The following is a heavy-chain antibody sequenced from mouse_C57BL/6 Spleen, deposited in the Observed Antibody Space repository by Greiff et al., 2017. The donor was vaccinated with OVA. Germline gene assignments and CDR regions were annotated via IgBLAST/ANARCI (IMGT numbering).Heavy chain of an antibody. CDR1: GFTFSDYG. CDR2: ISSGRSTI. Sequence: EVKLVESGGGLVKPGGSLKLSCAASGFTFSDYGMHWVRPAPEKGLEWVAYISSGRSTIYYADTVKGRFTISRDNAENTLFLQMTSLRSDDTAMYYCARPATVVEDYVDYWGQGTTRTVSS. D-gene: IGHD1-1*01. CDR3: ARPATVVEDYVDY. V-gene: IGHV5-17*01. J-gene: IGHJ2*01.